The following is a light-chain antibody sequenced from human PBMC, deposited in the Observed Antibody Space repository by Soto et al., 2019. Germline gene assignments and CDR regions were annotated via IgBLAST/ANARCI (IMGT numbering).Light chain of an antibody. CDR2: AAS. J-gene: IGKJ1*01. V-gene: IGKV1-17*03. CDR3: LQRTSYPWT. CDR1: QGISKY. Sequence: DIQMTQSPSAMSASVGDRVTITCRASQGISKYLAWFQQRPGKVPRRLVYAASSLQSGVPSRFSGSGSGTELTLTISSLQPEDFGTYYCLQRTSYPWTFGQGTKVDIK.